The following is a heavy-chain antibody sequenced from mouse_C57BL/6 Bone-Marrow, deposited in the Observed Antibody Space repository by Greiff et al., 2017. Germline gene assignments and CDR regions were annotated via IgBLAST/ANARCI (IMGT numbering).Heavy chain of an antibody. V-gene: IGHV1-64*01. CDR1: GYTFTSYW. CDR2: IHPNSGST. J-gene: IGHJ2*01. CDR3: AREGDYGSLFDY. Sequence: QVQLKQPGAELVKPGASVKLSCKASGYTFTSYWMHWVKQRPGQGLEWIGMIHPNSGSTNYNEKFKSKATLTVDKSSSTAYMQLSSLTSEDSAVYYCAREGDYGSLFDYWGQGTTLTVSS. D-gene: IGHD1-1*01.